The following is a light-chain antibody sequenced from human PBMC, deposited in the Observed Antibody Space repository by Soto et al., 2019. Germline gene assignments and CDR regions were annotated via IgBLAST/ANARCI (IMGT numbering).Light chain of an antibody. CDR1: QDIRGA. CDR2: DVS. J-gene: IGKJ5*01. CDR3: QQFNSYPIT. Sequence: AIQVTQSPASLSASVGDRVTITCRASQDIRGALAWYQQKPGKAPKLLISDVSTLESGVPSRFSGSGSGTEFTLAISSLQPEDFGTYYCQQFNSYPITFGHGTRLEIK. V-gene: IGKV1-13*02.